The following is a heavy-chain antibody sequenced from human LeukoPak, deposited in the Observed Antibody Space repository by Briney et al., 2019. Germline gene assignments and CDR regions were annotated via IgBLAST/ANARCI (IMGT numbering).Heavy chain of an antibody. CDR1: GYTFTGYY. J-gene: IGHJ4*02. CDR3: ARDGVLESSSVFYFDY. V-gene: IGHV1-8*03. D-gene: IGHD1-1*01. Sequence: ASVKVSCKASGYTFTGYYMHWVRQAPGQGLEWMGWMNPNSGDTGYAQRFQGRVTITRNTSISTAYMELSSLRSEGTAVYYCARDGVLESSSVFYFDYWGQGTLVTVSS. CDR2: MNPNSGDT.